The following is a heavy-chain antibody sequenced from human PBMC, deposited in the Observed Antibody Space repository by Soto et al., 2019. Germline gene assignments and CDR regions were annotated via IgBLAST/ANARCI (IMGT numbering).Heavy chain of an antibody. V-gene: IGHV4-34*01. D-gene: IGHD5-18*01. Sequence: LSLTCAVYGGSFSGYYWSWIRQPPGKGLEWIGEINHSGSTNYNPSLKSRVTISVDTSKNQFSLKLSSVTAADTAVYYCARGGYSYGYWGQGTLVTVSS. CDR2: INHSGST. CDR1: GGSFSGYY. J-gene: IGHJ4*02. CDR3: ARGGYSYGY.